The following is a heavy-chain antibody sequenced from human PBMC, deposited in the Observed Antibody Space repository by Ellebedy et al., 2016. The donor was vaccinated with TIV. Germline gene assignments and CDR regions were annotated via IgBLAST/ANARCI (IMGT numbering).Heavy chain of an antibody. D-gene: IGHD5-12*01. Sequence: ASVKVSCKASGGIFRSNAFSWVRLAPGQGLEWMGGIVAVFGTTTYAQNLQGSVSMTTDTSARTAYMALRSLRYDDTAVDDCARVGWGYSGGEDNWGQGTLVTVSP. CDR1: GGIFRSNA. V-gene: IGHV1-69*05. CDR3: ARVGWGYSGGEDN. CDR2: IVAVFGTT. J-gene: IGHJ4*02.